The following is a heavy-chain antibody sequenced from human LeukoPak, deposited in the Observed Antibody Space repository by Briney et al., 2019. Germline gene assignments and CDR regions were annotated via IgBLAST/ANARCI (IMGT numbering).Heavy chain of an antibody. V-gene: IGHV4-39*07. D-gene: IGHD1-26*01. J-gene: IGHJ5*01. CDR2: IFYSGRT. CDR3: ARVTTGTYLADS. CDR1: GYSISSNSYY. Sequence: SETLSLTCTVSGYSISSNSYYWGWIRQSPGKGLEWIGNIFYSGRTDYNPSLKSRVTMSVDTSKNHFSLRLYSVTAADTAVHYCARVTTGTYLADSWGQGTLVTVSS.